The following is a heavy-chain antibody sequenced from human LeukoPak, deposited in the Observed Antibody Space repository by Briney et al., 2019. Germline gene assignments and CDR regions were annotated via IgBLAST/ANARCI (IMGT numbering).Heavy chain of an antibody. D-gene: IGHD4-23*01. Sequence: GGSLRLSCAASGFTFSSYAVRWVRQAPGEGLEWVSAISGSGGSTYYADSVKGRFTISRDNSKNTLYLQMNSLRAEDTAVYYCAKVPPRTTVVTLFSFDYWGQGTLVTVSS. CDR1: GFTFSSYA. CDR2: ISGSGGST. CDR3: AKVPPRTTVVTLFSFDY. J-gene: IGHJ4*02. V-gene: IGHV3-23*01.